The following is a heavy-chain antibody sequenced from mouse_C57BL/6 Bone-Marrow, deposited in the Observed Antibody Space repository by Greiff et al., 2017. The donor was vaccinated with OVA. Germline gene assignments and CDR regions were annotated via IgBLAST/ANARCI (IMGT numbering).Heavy chain of an antibody. CDR1: GFTFSSYG. D-gene: IGHD2-14*01. CDR3: ARRPSSKGTYFDY. V-gene: IGHV5-6*02. CDR2: ISSGGSYT. Sequence: EVMLVESGGDLVKPGGSLKLSCAASGFTFSSYGMSWVRQTPDKRLEWVATISSGGSYTYYPDSVKGRFTISRDNAKNTLYLQMSSLKSEDTAMYYCARRPSSKGTYFDYWGQGTTLTVSS. J-gene: IGHJ2*01.